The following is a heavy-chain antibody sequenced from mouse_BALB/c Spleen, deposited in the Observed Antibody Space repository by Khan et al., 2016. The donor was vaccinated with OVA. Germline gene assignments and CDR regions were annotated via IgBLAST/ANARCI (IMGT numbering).Heavy chain of an antibody. CDR1: GYTFTDFT. CDR3: TRGGGGNRFAY. Sequence: VELVESGAELVRPGVSVKISCKGSGYTFTDFTLHWVKQSHAMSLEWIGVISTYYGDATYNQRFKDKATMTVDKSSSTAYMELARLTSEDSAIXYFTRGGGGNRFAYWGQGTLVTVSA. J-gene: IGHJ3*01. CDR2: ISTYYGDA. V-gene: IGHV1S137*01.